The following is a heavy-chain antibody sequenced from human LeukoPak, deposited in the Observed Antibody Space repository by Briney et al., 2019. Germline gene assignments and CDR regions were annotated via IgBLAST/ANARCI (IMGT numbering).Heavy chain of an antibody. CDR3: ARDYRAAAGILRTPFDY. D-gene: IGHD6-13*01. J-gene: IGHJ4*02. CDR2: IYHSGST. Sequence: SSETLSLTCTVSGYSISSGYYWGWIRQPPGKGLEWIGSIYHSGSTYYNPSLKSRVTISVDTSKNQFSLKLSSVTAADTAVYCCARDYRAAAGILRTPFDYWGQGTLVTVSS. V-gene: IGHV4-38-2*02. CDR1: GYSISSGYY.